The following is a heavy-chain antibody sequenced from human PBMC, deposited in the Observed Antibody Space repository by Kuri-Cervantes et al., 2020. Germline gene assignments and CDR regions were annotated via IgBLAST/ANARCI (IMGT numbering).Heavy chain of an antibody. J-gene: IGHJ4*02. CDR3: ARGRDYYDSRGQELDY. CDR2: VYHSGST. CDR1: SGSIRDRRYY. D-gene: IGHD3-22*01. V-gene: IGHV4-39*07. Sequence: SETLSLTCTVSSGSIRDRRYYWGWIRQTPGMALEWIGSVYHSGSTYYNPSLKSRVTISVDTSKNQFSLKLSSVTAADTAVYYCARGRDYYDSRGQELDYWGQGTLVTVSS.